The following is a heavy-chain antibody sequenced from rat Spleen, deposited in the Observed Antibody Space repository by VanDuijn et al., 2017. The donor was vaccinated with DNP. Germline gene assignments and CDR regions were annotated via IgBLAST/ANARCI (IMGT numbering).Heavy chain of an antibody. CDR2: IWSNGAT. Sequence: QVQLKESGPGLVQPSQTLSLTCTVSGFSLTKYHIHWIRQPPGKGLEWLGVIWSNGATSYTSTLQSRLSISRDTSKSQVFLRMDGPQTEDTATYYCARGDYSYWGQGVMVTASS. J-gene: IGHJ2*01. CDR3: ARGDYSY. V-gene: IGHV2-32*01. D-gene: IGHD1-7*01. CDR1: GFSLTKYH.